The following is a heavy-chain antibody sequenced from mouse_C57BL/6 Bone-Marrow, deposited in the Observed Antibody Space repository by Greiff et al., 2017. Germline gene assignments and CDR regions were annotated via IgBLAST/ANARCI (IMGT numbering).Heavy chain of an antibody. CDR3: ARGWFYFDY. CDR1: GYTFTDYN. Sequence: EVQLQQSGPALVKPGASVKMSCKASGYTFTDYNMPWVKQSHGKSLEWIGYINPNNGGTSYNQKFKGKDTLTENKSSSTAYMERRSLTSEDSAVYYCARGWFYFDYWGQGTTLTVSS. D-gene: IGHD2-3*01. CDR2: INPNNGGT. V-gene: IGHV1-22*01. J-gene: IGHJ2*01.